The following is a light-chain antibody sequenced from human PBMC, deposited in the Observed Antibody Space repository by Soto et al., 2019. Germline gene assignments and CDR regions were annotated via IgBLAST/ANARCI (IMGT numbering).Light chain of an antibody. V-gene: IGKV3D-15*01. Sequence: EIVMTQSPATLSVSPGARATLSCWASQSVSSKLAWYQQKPGQAPRLLIYGASTRATGIPARFSGSGSGTDFTLSISSLQSDDSAVYYCPQYNNWPPITFGQGTRLEIK. J-gene: IGKJ5*01. CDR3: PQYNNWPPIT. CDR1: QSVSSK. CDR2: GAS.